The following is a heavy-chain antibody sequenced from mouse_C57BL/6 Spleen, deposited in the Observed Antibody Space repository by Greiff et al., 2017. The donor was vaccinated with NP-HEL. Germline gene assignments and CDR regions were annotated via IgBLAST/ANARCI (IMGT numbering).Heavy chain of an antibody. CDR1: GFNIKDYY. V-gene: IGHV14-2*01. J-gene: IGHJ4*01. Sequence: EVQLQQSGAELVKPGASVKLSCTASGFNIKDYYMHWVKQRTEQGLEWIGRIDPEDGETKYAPKFPGKATITADTSSNTAYLQLSSLTSEDTAVYYCARYYDYPYAMDYWGQGTSVTVSS. CDR3: ARYYDYPYAMDY. D-gene: IGHD2-4*01. CDR2: IDPEDGET.